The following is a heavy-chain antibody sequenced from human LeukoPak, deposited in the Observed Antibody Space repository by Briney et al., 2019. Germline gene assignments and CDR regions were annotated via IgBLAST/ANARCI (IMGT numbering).Heavy chain of an antibody. J-gene: IGHJ5*02. Sequence: PSETLSLTCTVSGGSISSYYWSWIRQPPGKGLEWIGYIYYSGSTNYNPSLKSRVTISVDTSKNQFSLKLSSVTAADTAVYYCARRNYDSSGYRALDPWGQGTLVTVSS. CDR1: GGSISSYY. V-gene: IGHV4-59*08. CDR3: ARRNYDSSGYRALDP. D-gene: IGHD3-22*01. CDR2: IYYSGST.